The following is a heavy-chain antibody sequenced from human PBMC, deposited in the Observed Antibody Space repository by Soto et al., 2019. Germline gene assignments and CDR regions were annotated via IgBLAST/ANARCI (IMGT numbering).Heavy chain of an antibody. CDR2: IIPIFGTR. J-gene: IGHJ4*02. CDR3: ARSNGDYGDY. D-gene: IGHD4-17*01. V-gene: IGHV1-69*13. Sequence: SVKVSCKASGGTFSNYAITWVRQAPGQGLEWLGRIIPIFGTRDYAQKFQGRVTISADESTTTAYMELSSLRSDDTAVYYCARSNGDYGDYWSQGTLVTVSS. CDR1: GGTFSNYA.